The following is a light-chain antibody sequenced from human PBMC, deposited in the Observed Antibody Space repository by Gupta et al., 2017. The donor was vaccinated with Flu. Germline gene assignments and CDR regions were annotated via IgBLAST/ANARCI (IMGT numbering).Light chain of an antibody. CDR1: QSISSY. V-gene: IGKV1-39*01. CDR3: QQSYSTPPT. Sequence: DIPMDLSPSSLPASVGDRVTITCRASQSISSYLNWYQQKPGKAPKLLIYAASSLQSGVPSRFSGSGSGTDFTLTISSLQPEDFATYYCQQSYSTPPTFGQGTKVEIK. J-gene: IGKJ1*01. CDR2: AAS.